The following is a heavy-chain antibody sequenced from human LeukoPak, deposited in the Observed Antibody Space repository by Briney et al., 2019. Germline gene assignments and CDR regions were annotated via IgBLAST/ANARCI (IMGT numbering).Heavy chain of an antibody. J-gene: IGHJ4*02. CDR1: GLTFSSYG. V-gene: IGHV3-23*01. Sequence: PGGSLRLSCAASGLTFSSYGMSWVRQAPGKGLEWVSGISASGDYTYYADSVRGRFTVSRDSSKNTLYLQLNSLRADDTAVYSCAKEAGSGWSYFDCWGQGTLVTVSS. CDR2: ISASGDYT. CDR3: AKEAGSGWSYFDC. D-gene: IGHD6-19*01.